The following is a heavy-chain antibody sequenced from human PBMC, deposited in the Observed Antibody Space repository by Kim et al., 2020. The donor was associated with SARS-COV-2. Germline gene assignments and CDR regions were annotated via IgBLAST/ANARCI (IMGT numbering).Heavy chain of an antibody. Sequence: GGSLRLSCAASRFTFSSYSMNWVRQTPGKGLEWVSSISSSSNYIYYADSVKGRFTISRDNAKTSLYLQMNSLRAEDTAVYYCARDIDSGSYLAYFDYWGQGTLVTVSS. CDR3: ARDIDSGSYLAYFDY. V-gene: IGHV3-21*01. J-gene: IGHJ4*02. CDR1: RFTFSSYS. D-gene: IGHD3-10*01. CDR2: ISSSSNYI.